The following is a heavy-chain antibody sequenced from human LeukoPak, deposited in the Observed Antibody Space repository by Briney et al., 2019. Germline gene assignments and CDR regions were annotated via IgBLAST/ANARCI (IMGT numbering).Heavy chain of an antibody. CDR2: ISYDGSNK. D-gene: IGHD4-17*01. Sequence: GGSLRLSCAASGFTFSSHGMHWVRQAPGKGLEWVAVISYDGSNKYYADSVKGRFTISRDNSKNTLNLQMNSLRAEDTAVYYCAKEIWPTVTTPGHTHFDYWGQGTLVTVSS. CDR3: AKEIWPTVTTPGHTHFDY. J-gene: IGHJ4*02. CDR1: GFTFSSHG. V-gene: IGHV3-30*18.